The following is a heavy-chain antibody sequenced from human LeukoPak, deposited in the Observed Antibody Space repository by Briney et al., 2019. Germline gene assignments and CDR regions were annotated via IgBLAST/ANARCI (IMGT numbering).Heavy chain of an antibody. CDR2: ISYDGSNK. D-gene: IGHD2-2*01. J-gene: IGHJ5*02. V-gene: IGHV3-30*04. CDR1: GFTFSSYA. CDR3: ARERCSSTCCADNWFDP. Sequence: PGRSLRLSCAASGFTFSSYAMHWVRQAPGKGLEWVAVISYDGSNKYYADSVKGRFTISRDNSKNTLYLQMNSLRAEDTAVYYCARERCSSTCCADNWFDPWSQGTLVTVSS.